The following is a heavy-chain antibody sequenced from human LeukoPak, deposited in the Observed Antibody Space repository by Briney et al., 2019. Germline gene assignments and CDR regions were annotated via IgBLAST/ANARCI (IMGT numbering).Heavy chain of an antibody. CDR2: ISAYNGNT. CDR1: GYTFTSYG. J-gene: IGHJ4*02. CDR3: ARRADYYDSSGYSPPWYFDY. V-gene: IGHV1-18*01. Sequence: ASVKVSCKASGYTFTSYGISWVRQAPGQGLEWMGWISAYNGNTNYAQKLQGRVTMTTDTSTSTAYMELRSLRSDDTAVYYCARRADYYDSSGYSPPWYFDYWGQGTLVTVS. D-gene: IGHD3-22*01.